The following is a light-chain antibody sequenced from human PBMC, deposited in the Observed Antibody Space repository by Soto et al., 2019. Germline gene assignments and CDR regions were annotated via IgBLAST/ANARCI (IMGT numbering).Light chain of an antibody. CDR1: QSISSF. CDR2: AAS. J-gene: IGKJ2*01. CDR3: QQTYIMPVT. V-gene: IGKV1-39*01. Sequence: QMTQSPSSLSASVGDRVTITCRASQSISSFLNWYQQRPGTAPKLLIYAASNLESGVPSRFSGRGSATDFTLSISSLQPEDFATYFCQQTYIMPVTFGQGTKLEMK.